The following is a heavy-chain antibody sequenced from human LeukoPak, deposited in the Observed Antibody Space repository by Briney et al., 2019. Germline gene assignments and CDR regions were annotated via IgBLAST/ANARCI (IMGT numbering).Heavy chain of an antibody. J-gene: IGHJ4*02. CDR3: ARDDCSSPICLAY. V-gene: IGHV3-30-3*01. CDR2: ISYDGSNK. CDR1: GFTFSSYA. Sequence: GGSLRLSCAASGFTFSSYAMHWVRQAPGKGLEWVAVISYDGSNKYYADSVKGRFTISRDNSKNTLYLQMNSLRAEDTAVYYCARDDCSSPICLAYWGQGTLVTVSS. D-gene: IGHD2-2*01.